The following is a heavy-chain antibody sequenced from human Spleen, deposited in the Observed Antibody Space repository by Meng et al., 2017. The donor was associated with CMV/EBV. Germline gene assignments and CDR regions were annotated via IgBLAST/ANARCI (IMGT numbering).Heavy chain of an antibody. Sequence: SQTLSLTCVISGDSVSGDSATWNWIRQSPSRGLEWLGRTYYRSKWYNDYAVSVKSRITNNPDTSRNQFTLKLNSVTPEDTAVNYCARDRAHYGGDSGNPDVWGQGTLVTVSS. CDR2: TYYRSKWYN. CDR3: ARDRAHYGGDSGNPDV. J-gene: IGHJ4*02. V-gene: IGHV6-1*01. CDR1: GDSVSGDSAT. D-gene: IGHD2-21*02.